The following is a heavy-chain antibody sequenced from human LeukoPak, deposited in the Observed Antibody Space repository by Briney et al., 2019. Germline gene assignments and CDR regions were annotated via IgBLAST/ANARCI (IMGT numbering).Heavy chain of an antibody. CDR1: GFRLSTYA. V-gene: IGHV3-23*01. J-gene: IGHJ4*02. Sequence: HPGGSLRLSCAASGFRLSTYAMSWVRQAPGKGLEWVSSISGSGGTSYYADSVKGRFTVSRDNSKNRLYLRMKSLRAEDTAVYYCAKDPQWVVHYSFDYWGQGALVTVSS. CDR3: AKDPQWVVHYSFDY. CDR2: ISGSGGTS. D-gene: IGHD6-19*01.